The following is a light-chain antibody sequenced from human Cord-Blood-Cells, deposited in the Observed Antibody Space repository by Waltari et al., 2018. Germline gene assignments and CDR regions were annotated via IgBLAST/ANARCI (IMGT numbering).Light chain of an antibody. CDR3: QQGIT. Sequence: DIQMTQSPSSLSASVGDRVTITCWASHRISSYFNWYQQKPGKAPKLLIYAASRLQSGVPSRFSGSGSATDFTLTISSLQPEDFATYYCQQGITFGQGTRLEIK. V-gene: IGKV1-39*01. CDR2: AAS. J-gene: IGKJ5*01. CDR1: HRISSY.